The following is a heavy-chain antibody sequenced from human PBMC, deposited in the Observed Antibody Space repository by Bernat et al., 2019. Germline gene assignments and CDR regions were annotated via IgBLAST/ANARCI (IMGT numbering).Heavy chain of an antibody. Sequence: EVQLVESGGGLVQPGGSLRLSCAGSGFTFGRYSMNWVRQAPGKGLGWVLFISSSSSTMYYADYVKGRFTISRDNGKNSLYLQMNSLRDEDTAVYYCARDKAEYYGMDVWGQGTTVTVSS. CDR1: GFTFGRYS. CDR3: ARDKAEYYGMDV. V-gene: IGHV3-48*02. J-gene: IGHJ6*02. CDR2: ISSSSSTM.